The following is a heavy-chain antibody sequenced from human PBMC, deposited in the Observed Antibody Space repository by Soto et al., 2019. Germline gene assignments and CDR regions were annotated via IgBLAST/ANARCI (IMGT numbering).Heavy chain of an antibody. CDR3: ARPEHDDSSGYNY. J-gene: IGHJ4*02. V-gene: IGHV1-3*01. CDR2: INAGNGNT. D-gene: IGHD3-22*01. Sequence: ASVKVSCKASGYSFTSYAMHWVRQAPGQRLEWMGWINAGNGNTKYSQKFQGRVTITRDTSASTAYMELSSLRSEDTAVYYCARPEHDDSSGYNYWGQGTLVTVSS. CDR1: GYSFTSYA.